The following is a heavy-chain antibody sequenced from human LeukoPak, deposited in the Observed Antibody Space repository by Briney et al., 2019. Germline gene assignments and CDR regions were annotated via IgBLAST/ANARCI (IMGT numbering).Heavy chain of an antibody. V-gene: IGHV4-4*02. J-gene: IGHJ3*02. CDR3: ARATFYSGYDSI. Sequence: SETLSLTCVVSGGSISSSNCWSWDRQPPGKGLEWIGEIYHSGSTNYNPSLKSRVTISVDKSKNQFSLKLSSVTAADTAVYYCARATFYSGYDSIWGQGTMVTVSS. CDR2: IYHSGST. D-gene: IGHD5-12*01. CDR1: GGSISSSNC.